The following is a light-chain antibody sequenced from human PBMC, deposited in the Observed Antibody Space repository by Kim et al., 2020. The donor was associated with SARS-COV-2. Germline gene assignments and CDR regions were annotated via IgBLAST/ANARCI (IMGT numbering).Light chain of an antibody. Sequence: VSPGQTARSTCSGDVLAKKYARWFQQKPGQAPVLVIYKDSERPSGIPERFSGSSSGTTVTLTISGAQVEDEADYYCYSAADNNDWVFGGGTQLTVL. J-gene: IGLJ3*02. CDR3: YSAADNNDWV. V-gene: IGLV3-27*01. CDR1: VLAKKY. CDR2: KDS.